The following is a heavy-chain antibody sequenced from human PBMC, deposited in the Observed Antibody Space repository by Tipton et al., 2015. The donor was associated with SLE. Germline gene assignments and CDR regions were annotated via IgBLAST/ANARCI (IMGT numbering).Heavy chain of an antibody. CDR1: GDSISSGIYY. Sequence: TLSLTCTVSGDSISSGIYYWSWIRQPAAEGLEWIGHIYTSGSTHYSPSLESRVTMSVDTSKNQFSLELTSVTAADTAVYYCARYSKSWTKAFDSWGQGTMVTVSS. CDR3: ARYSKSWTKAFDS. V-gene: IGHV4-61*09. D-gene: IGHD1-26*01. J-gene: IGHJ3*01. CDR2: IYTSGST.